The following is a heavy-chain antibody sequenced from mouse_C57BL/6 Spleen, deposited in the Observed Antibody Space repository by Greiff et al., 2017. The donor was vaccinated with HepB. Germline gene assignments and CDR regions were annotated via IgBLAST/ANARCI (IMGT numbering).Heavy chain of an antibody. CDR3: ARDTDYGSPFDY. V-gene: IGHV5-4*01. CDR1: GFTFSSYA. CDR2: ISDGGSYT. J-gene: IGHJ2*01. Sequence: EVKLMESGGGLVKPGGSLKLSCAASGFTFSSYAMSRVRQTPEKRLEWVATISDGGSYTYYPDNVKGRFTISRDNAKNNLYLQMSHLKSEDTAMYYCARDTDYGSPFDYWGQGTTLTVSS. D-gene: IGHD1-1*01.